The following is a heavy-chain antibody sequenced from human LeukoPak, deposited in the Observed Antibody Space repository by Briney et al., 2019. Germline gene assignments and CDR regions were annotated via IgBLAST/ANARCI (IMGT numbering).Heavy chain of an antibody. CDR1: GFTFSSYA. V-gene: IGHV3-48*01. CDR3: ARTLLVAPHGYFGY. Sequence: PAGGSLRLSCAASGFTFSSYAMNWVRQAPGKGLEWIAYISSSSSSTIYYADSVTGRFTISRDNAKNSLYLQMNSLRAEDTAVYYCARTLLVAPHGYFGYWGQGTLVTVSS. J-gene: IGHJ4*02. CDR2: ISSSSSSTI. D-gene: IGHD5-12*01.